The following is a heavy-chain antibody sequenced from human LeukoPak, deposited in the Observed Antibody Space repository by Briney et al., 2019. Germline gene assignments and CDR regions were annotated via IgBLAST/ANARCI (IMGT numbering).Heavy chain of an antibody. CDR2: IYYSGST. CDR3: AGGYGDSPYYFDY. V-gene: IGHV4-59*08. CDR1: GGSNSSYY. Sequence: SETLSLTCTVSGGSNSSYYWSWIRQPPGKGLEWIGYIYYSGSTNYNPSLKSRVTISVDTSKNQFSLKLSSVTAADTAVYYCAGGYGDSPYYFDYWGQGTLVTVSS. J-gene: IGHJ4*02. D-gene: IGHD4-17*01.